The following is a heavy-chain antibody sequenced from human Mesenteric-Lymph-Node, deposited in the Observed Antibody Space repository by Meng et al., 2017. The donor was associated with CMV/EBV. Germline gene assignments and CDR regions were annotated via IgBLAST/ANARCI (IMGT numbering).Heavy chain of an antibody. V-gene: IGHV3-66*01. Sequence: ELHLWESGGGLVQPGGSLRLSCAASGFNVRDKYMSWVRQAPGKGLEWVCIIYRGDNTYYIDSVKGRFTVSRDNSKNTMYLQMNSLRVEDTAVYYCTGDSVSNPNLDYWGQGTLVTVSS. CDR3: TGDSVSNPNLDY. CDR1: GFNVRDKY. D-gene: IGHD3-10*01. CDR2: IYRGDNT. J-gene: IGHJ4*02.